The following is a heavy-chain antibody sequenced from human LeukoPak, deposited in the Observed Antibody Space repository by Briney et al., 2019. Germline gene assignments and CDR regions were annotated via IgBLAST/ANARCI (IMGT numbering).Heavy chain of an antibody. V-gene: IGHV1-69*04. Sequence: SVKFSCKASGGTFSSYAISWVRQAPGQGLEGMGSIIPIFCIANYAQEFQGRDTITADKSTSTAYMELSSLRSEDTGVYYCARARTTVTTSPDWFDHWGQGTLVPVSS. CDR3: ARARTTVTTSPDWFDH. CDR1: GGTFSSYA. CDR2: IIPIFCIA. D-gene: IGHD4-17*01. J-gene: IGHJ5*02.